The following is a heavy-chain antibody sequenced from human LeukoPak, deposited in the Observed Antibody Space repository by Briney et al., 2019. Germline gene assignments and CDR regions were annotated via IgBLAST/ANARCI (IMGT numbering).Heavy chain of an antibody. CDR1: GYIFTQYG. CDR3: ARGQNWNDAFDY. J-gene: IGHJ4*02. D-gene: IGHD1-1*01. V-gene: IGHV1-18*01. CDR2: ISTYSGNT. Sequence: ASVKVSCKASGYIFTQYGIIWVRQAPGQGLEWMASISTYSGNTDYAQNLQDRVTMTTDTSTSTAYMELRSLRFDDTAVYYCARGQNWNDAFDYWGQGTLVTVSS.